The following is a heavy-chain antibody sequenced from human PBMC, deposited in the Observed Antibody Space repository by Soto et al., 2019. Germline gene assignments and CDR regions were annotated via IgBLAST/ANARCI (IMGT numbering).Heavy chain of an antibody. D-gene: IGHD4-17*01. CDR2: IYYSGST. J-gene: IGHJ5*02. V-gene: IGHV4-31*03. CDR1: GGSISSGGYY. Sequence: QVQLQESGPGLVKPSQTLSLTCTVSGGSISSGGYYWSWIRQHPGKGLEWIGYIYYSGSTYYNPSLTRRVTLAVATSKNQFALKLSSVTAADTAVYYCAREAHDYGDYGGFDPWGQGTLVTVSS. CDR3: AREAHDYGDYGGFDP.